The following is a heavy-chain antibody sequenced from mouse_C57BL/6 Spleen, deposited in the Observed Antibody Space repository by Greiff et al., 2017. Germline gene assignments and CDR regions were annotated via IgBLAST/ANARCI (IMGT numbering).Heavy chain of an antibody. CDR2: IHPNSGST. CDR3: AREKDYDGFDY. CDR1: GYTFTSYW. D-gene: IGHD2-4*01. Sequence: QVQLQQPGAELVKPGASVKLSCKASGYTFTSYWMHWVKQRPGQGLEWIGMIHPNSGSTNYNEKFKSKATLTVDKSSSTAYMQLSSLTSEDSAVYYCAREKDYDGFDYWGQGTTLTVSS. J-gene: IGHJ2*01. V-gene: IGHV1-64*01.